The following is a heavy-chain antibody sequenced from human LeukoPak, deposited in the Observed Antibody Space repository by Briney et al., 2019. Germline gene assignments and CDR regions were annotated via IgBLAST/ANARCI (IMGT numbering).Heavy chain of an antibody. D-gene: IGHD3-22*01. J-gene: IGHJ3*02. V-gene: IGHV1-2*02. CDR2: INPNSGGT. CDR1: GYTFTGYY. Sequence: ASVKVSCKASGYTFTGYYMHWVRQAPGQGLEWMGWINPNSGGTNYAQKFQGRATMTRDTSISTAYMELSRLRSDDTAVYYCARVVFGGSGYSDDAFDIWGQGTMVTVSS. CDR3: ARVVFGGSGYSDDAFDI.